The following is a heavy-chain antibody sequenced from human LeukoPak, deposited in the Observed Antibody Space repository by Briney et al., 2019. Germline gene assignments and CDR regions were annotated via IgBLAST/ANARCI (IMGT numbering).Heavy chain of an antibody. CDR1: GYTFTSYG. J-gene: IGHJ3*02. CDR2: ISAYNGNT. D-gene: IGHD6-19*01. CDR3: ARVAVAAPLLGFDAFDI. V-gene: IGHV1-18*01. Sequence: ASVKDSCKASGYTFTSYGISWVRQAPGQGLEWMGWISAYNGNTNYAQKLQGRVTMTTDTSTSTAYMELRSLRSDDTAVYYCARVAVAAPLLGFDAFDIWGQGTMVTASS.